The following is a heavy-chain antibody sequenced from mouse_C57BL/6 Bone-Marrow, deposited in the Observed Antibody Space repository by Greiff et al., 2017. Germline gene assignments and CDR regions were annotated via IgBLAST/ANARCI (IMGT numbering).Heavy chain of an antibody. CDR3: ARDGLTGNAMDY. CDR2: FSDGGSYT. D-gene: IGHD4-1*01. J-gene: IGHJ4*01. Sequence: EVQGVESGGGLVKPGGSLQLSCAASGFTFSSYAISWVRQTPEKKLQWVATFSDGGSYTYYPDTVKGRFTISSDNAKNHLYLQMSHLKSEDTAMDYCARDGLTGNAMDYWGQGASVTVSS. V-gene: IGHV5-4*01. CDR1: GFTFSSYA.